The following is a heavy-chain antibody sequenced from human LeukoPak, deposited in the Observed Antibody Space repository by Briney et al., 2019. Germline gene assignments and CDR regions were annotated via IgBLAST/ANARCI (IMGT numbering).Heavy chain of an antibody. J-gene: IGHJ4*02. V-gene: IGHV4-31*03. CDR2: ISYSGST. CDR3: ARDGEQQLGSN. CDR1: GGSISSGGYY. Sequence: SETLSLTCTVSGGSISSGGYYWSWIRQHPGKGLEWIGYISYSGSTYYNPSLKSRVTISVDTSKNQFSLKLSSVTAADTAVYYCARDGEQQLGSNWGQGTLVTVSS. D-gene: IGHD6-13*01.